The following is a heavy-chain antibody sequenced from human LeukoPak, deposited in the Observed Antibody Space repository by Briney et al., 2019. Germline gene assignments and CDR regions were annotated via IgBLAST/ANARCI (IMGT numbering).Heavy chain of an antibody. Sequence: GGSLRLSCAGSGFTFSSYLMHWVRQAPGKGLVWVSRINSDGSTTTYADSVKGRFTISRDNAKNTLYLQMHSLRAEDTAVYYCARGDYDAFDIWGPGTMVAVSS. CDR2: INSDGSTT. J-gene: IGHJ3*02. D-gene: IGHD4-17*01. CDR1: GFTFSSYL. V-gene: IGHV3-74*01. CDR3: ARGDYDAFDI.